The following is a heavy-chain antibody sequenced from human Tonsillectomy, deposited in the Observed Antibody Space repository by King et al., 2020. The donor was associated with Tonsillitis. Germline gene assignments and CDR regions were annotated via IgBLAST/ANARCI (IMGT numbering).Heavy chain of an antibody. D-gene: IGHD1-7*01. CDR2: IYYIGTT. J-gene: IGHJ4*02. CDR3: ARGEGTTGGFDY. V-gene: IGHV4-30-4*01. CDR1: GGSIRTGDFY. Sequence: VQLQESGPGLVKPSQTLSLICSVSGGSIRTGDFYWSWIRQPPGKGLEWMGYIYYIGTTYNNPSLQGRVSMSVDASKNQFSLKLRSVTAAETAVYYCARGEGTTGGFDYWGQGTLVTVSS.